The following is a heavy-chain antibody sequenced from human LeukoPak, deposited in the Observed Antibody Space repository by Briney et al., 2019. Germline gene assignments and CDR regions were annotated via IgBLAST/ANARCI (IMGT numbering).Heavy chain of an antibody. D-gene: IGHD3-10*01. CDR2: MCYSGST. Sequence: SQTLSLTCTVSGGSISSGGYYWSWIRQHPGRGLEWIGYMCYSGSTYYNPSLKSRVTISVDTSKNQFSLKLSSVTAADTAVYYCARVEATYYYGSGSSDWFDPWGQGTLVTVSS. J-gene: IGHJ5*02. CDR3: ARVEATYYYGSGSSDWFDP. CDR1: GGSISSGGYY. V-gene: IGHV4-31*03.